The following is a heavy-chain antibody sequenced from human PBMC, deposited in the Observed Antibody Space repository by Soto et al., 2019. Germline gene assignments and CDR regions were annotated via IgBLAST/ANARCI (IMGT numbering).Heavy chain of an antibody. D-gene: IGHD6-19*01. V-gene: IGHV5-51*01. CDR3: ERTIASGWRDAFDI. CDR2: IYPGDSDT. J-gene: IGHJ3*02. Sequence: PGESLKISCKGSGYSYTSYWIGWVRQMPGRGLEWMGIIYPGDSDTRYSPSFQGQVTISTDKSITTAYLQWSSLKASDTALYYCERTIASGWRDAFDIWGQGTMVTVSS. CDR1: GYSYTSYW.